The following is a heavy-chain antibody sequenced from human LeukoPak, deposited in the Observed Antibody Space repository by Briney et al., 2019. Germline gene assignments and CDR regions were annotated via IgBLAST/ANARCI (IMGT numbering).Heavy chain of an antibody. D-gene: IGHD1-14*01. CDR1: GFTFDDYT. V-gene: IGHV3-43*01. J-gene: IGHJ6*03. CDR2: ISWGGAGT. CDR3: AKERNPYYYYYNMDV. Sequence: PGGSLRLSCAASGFTFDDYTMHWVRQAPGKGLGWVSLISWGGAGTYYADSVKGRFTISRDKSKNSLHLQMNSLRTEDTALYFCAKERNPYYYYYNMDVWGKGTTVTVSS.